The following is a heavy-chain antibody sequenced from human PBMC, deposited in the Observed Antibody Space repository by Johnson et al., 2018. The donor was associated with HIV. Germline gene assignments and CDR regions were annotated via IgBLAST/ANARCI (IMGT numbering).Heavy chain of an antibody. Sequence: QVQLVESGGGVVQPGRSLRLSCAASGFTFSSYAMHWVRQAPGKGLEWVAVISYDGSNKYYADSVTGRFTISRDNSKNTLYLQMNSLRAEDTAVYDCARGDYDILTGYAFDIWGQGTMVTVS. CDR3: ARGDYDILTGYAFDI. D-gene: IGHD3-9*01. CDR2: ISYDGSNK. J-gene: IGHJ3*02. CDR1: GFTFSSYA. V-gene: IGHV3-30-3*01.